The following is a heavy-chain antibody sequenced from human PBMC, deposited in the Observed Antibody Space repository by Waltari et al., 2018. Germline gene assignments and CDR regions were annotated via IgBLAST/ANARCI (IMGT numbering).Heavy chain of an antibody. CDR3: ARAGAGYSYGSGYYGMDV. J-gene: IGHJ6*02. Sequence: QVQLVQSGAEVKKPGSSVKVSCKASGGTFSSYAISWVRQAPGPGLEWMGGIIPIFGTANYAQKFQGRVTITADESTSTAYMELSSLRSEDTAVYYCARAGAGYSYGSGYYGMDVWGQGTTVTVSS. D-gene: IGHD5-18*01. CDR2: IIPIFGTA. CDR1: GGTFSSYA. V-gene: IGHV1-69*01.